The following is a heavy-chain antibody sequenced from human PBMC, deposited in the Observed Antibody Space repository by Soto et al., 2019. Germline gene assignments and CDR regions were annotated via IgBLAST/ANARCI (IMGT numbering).Heavy chain of an antibody. Sequence: GGSLRLSCAASGFTFSSYGMHWVRQAPGKGLEWVAVISYDGSNKYYADSVKGRFTISRDNSKNTLYLQMNSLRAEDTAVYYCAKDPRARDGYNYFMAGFDYWGQGTLVTVSS. V-gene: IGHV3-30*18. D-gene: IGHD5-12*01. CDR2: ISYDGSNK. CDR3: AKDPRARDGYNYFMAGFDY. CDR1: GFTFSSYG. J-gene: IGHJ4*02.